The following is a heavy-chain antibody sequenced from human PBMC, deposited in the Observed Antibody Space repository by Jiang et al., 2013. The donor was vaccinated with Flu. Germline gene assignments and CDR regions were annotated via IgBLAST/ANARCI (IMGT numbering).Heavy chain of an antibody. CDR2: IYPGDSDT. D-gene: IGHD3-10*01. J-gene: IGHJ3*02. Sequence: GWVAPDARKGLEWMGIIYPGDSDTRYSPSFQGQVTISADKSISTAYLQWSSLKASDTAMYYCARPQHFPMGIDIWGQGTMVTVSS. CDR3: ARPQHFPMGIDI. V-gene: IGHV5-51*01.